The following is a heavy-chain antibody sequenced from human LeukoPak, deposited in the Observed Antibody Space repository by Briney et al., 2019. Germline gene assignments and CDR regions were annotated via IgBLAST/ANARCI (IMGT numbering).Heavy chain of an antibody. CDR1: RFTFSSYE. Sequence: GESLRLSCAASRFTFSSYEMNWVRQAPGKGLEWGAVMSYDGRNKDYADSVKGRFTISRDNSKNTLYLHMNSLRAEDTAVYYCARDHYYGSGTSPPRMDVWGQGTTVTVAS. D-gene: IGHD3-10*01. CDR2: MSYDGRNK. J-gene: IGHJ6*02. V-gene: IGHV3-30*03. CDR3: ARDHYYGSGTSPPRMDV.